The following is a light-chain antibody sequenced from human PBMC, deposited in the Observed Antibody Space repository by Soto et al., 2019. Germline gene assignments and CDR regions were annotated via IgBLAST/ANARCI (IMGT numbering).Light chain of an antibody. Sequence: IVLTQSPGTLSLSPGERATLSCRASQSVSSSYLAWYHQKPGQAPRHLIYGASSRATGIPDRFSGSGSGTGFTLTISGLEPEDFAVYYCQQYGSSILYTFGQGTKLEMK. CDR1: QSVSSSY. CDR2: GAS. V-gene: IGKV3-20*01. CDR3: QQYGSSILYT. J-gene: IGKJ2*01.